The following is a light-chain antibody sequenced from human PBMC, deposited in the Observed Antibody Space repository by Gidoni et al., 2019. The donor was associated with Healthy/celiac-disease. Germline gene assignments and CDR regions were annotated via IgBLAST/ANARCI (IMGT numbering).Light chain of an antibody. Sequence: DIVMTQSPLSLPVTPGEPASISCRSSQSLLHSNGYNYLDWYLQKPGQSPQNLVYVGSNRASGVPDRFSGSGSGTDFTLKISRVEAEDVGVYYCMQALQTPPTFGQGTKLEIK. CDR3: MQALQTPPT. V-gene: IGKV2-28*01. CDR1: QSLLHSNGYNY. CDR2: VGS. J-gene: IGKJ2*01.